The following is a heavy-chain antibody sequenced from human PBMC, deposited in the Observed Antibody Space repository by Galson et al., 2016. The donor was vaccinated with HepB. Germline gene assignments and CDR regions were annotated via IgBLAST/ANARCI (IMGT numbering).Heavy chain of an antibody. CDR2: VSTSGAG. D-gene: IGHD2-2*01. CDR1: GFTFSTYN. V-gene: IGHV3-13*01. Sequence: SLRLSCAASGFTFSTYNMHWVRQATGKGLEWVSGVSTSGAGYYAGSVKGRFTISRENAENSVYLQMNSLRAEDTAVYFCARASWSEKSWSDPWGQGTSVIVSS. J-gene: IGHJ3*01. CDR3: ARASWSEKSWSDP.